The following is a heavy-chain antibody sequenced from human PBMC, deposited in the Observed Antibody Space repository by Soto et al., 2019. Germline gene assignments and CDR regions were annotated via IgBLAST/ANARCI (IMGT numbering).Heavy chain of an antibody. CDR2: IYYSGST. J-gene: IGHJ4*02. V-gene: IGHV4-59*01. Sequence: QVQLQESGPGLVKPSETLSLTCTVSGASIRSYYWSWIRQPPGKGLEWIGFIYYSGSTNYNPSLKSRVTISVDTSKNQFSLRVSSVTAADTAVYYCARDQNGSPHFDYWGQRTLVTVSS. CDR1: GASIRSYY. D-gene: IGHD1-26*01. CDR3: ARDQNGSPHFDY.